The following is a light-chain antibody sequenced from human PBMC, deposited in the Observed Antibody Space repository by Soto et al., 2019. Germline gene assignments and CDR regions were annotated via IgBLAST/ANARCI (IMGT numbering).Light chain of an antibody. CDR3: CSYAGSSTSL. CDR1: SSDVGSYNL. J-gene: IGLJ7*01. Sequence: QSALTQPASVSGSPGQSITISCTGTSSDVGSYNLVSWYQQHPGKAPKLMIYEVSKRPSGVSNRFSGSKSGNTASLTISGLHAEDEADYYCCSYAGSSTSLFGGGTQLTVL. CDR2: EVS. V-gene: IGLV2-23*02.